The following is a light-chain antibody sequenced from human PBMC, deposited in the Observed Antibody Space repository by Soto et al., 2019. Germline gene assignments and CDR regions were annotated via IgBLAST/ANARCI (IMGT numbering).Light chain of an antibody. CDR1: SSDVGSNNR. V-gene: IGLV2-18*01. Sequence: QSALTQPPSVSGSPGQSVTISCTGTSSDVGSNNRVSWYQQPPGTAPKLMIYEVSHRPSGVPDRFSGSKSGNTASLTISGPQAEDEDDYYGSLYTSSSPVVFGTGTKVTVL. CDR3: SLYTSSSPVV. J-gene: IGLJ1*01. CDR2: EVS.